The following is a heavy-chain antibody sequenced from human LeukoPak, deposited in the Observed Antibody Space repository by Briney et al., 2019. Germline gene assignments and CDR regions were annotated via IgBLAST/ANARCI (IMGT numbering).Heavy chain of an antibody. V-gene: IGHV3-23*01. CDR1: GFTFSSYA. CDR2: ISGSGGST. Sequence: PGRSLRLSCAASGFTFSSYAMSWVRQAPGKGLEWVSAISGSGGSTYYADSVKGRFTISRDNSKNTLYLQMNSLRAEDTAVYYCAKDPESLVVVVLDYWGQGTLVTVSS. CDR3: AKDPESLVVVVLDY. J-gene: IGHJ4*02. D-gene: IGHD3-22*01.